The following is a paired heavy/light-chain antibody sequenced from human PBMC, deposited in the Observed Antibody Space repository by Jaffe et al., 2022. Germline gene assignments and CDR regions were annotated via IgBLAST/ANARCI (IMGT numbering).Light chain of an antibody. CDR3: SSYAGSNTLYV. Sequence: QSALTQPPSASGSPGQSVTISCTGTSSDVGGYNYVSWYQQHPGKAPKLMIYEVSKRPSGVPDRFSGSKSGNTASLTVSGLQAEDEADYYCSSYAGSNTLYVFGTGTKVTVL. CDR2: EVS. J-gene: IGLJ1*01. CDR1: SSDVGGYNY. V-gene: IGLV2-8*01.
Heavy chain of an antibody. CDR1: GFTFSNAW. Sequence: EVQLVESGGGLVKPGGSLRLSCAASGFTFSNAWMSWVRQAPGKGLEWVGRIKSKTDGGTTDYAAPVKGRFTISRDDSKNTLYLQMNSLKTEDTAVYYCTTLDIVLVVYAIRPYYYYMDVWGKGTTVTVSS. D-gene: IGHD2-8*02. CDR2: IKSKTDGGTT. CDR3: TTLDIVLVVYAIRPYYYYMDV. J-gene: IGHJ6*03. V-gene: IGHV3-15*01.